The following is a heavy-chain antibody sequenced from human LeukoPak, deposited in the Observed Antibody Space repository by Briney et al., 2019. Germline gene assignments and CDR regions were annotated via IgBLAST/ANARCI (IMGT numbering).Heavy chain of an antibody. CDR2: ISWNSGSI. CDR1: GFTFDDYA. D-gene: IGHD2-2*01. V-gene: IGHV3-9*01. Sequence: GGSLRLSCAASGFTFDDYAMHWVRQAPGKGLEWVSGISWNSGSIGYADSVKGRFTISRDNAKNSLYLQMNGLRAEDTALYYCAKGRDKYQLLSKNWFDPWGQGTLVTVSS. J-gene: IGHJ5*02. CDR3: AKGRDKYQLLSKNWFDP.